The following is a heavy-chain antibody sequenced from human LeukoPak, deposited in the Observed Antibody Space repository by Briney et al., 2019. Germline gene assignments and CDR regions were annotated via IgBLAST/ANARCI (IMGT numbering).Heavy chain of an antibody. CDR2: TSGSGGST. V-gene: IGHV3-23*01. CDR3: ANESPFLDY. Sequence: GGSLRLSCAASGFTFNSFAMSWVRQAPGKGLEWVSVTSGSGGSTYYADSVKGRFTISRDNSKNTLYLQMNSLRVEDTAVYYCANESPFLDYWGQGTLVTVSS. J-gene: IGHJ4*02. CDR1: GFTFNSFA.